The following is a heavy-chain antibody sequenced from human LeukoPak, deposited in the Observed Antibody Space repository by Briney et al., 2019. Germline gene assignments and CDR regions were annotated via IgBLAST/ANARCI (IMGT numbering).Heavy chain of an antibody. D-gene: IGHD5-24*01. CDR3: ARDRGWLQYIDY. V-gene: IGHV3-20*04. CDR2: INWNGGNT. Sequence: GGSLRLSCAASGFTFGEYVMSWVRQAPRKGLEWVSSINWNGGNTAYADSVKGRFTISRDTAKDSLYLQLNSLRAEDTALYYCARDRGWLQYIDYWGQGTLVAVSS. J-gene: IGHJ4*02. CDR1: GFTFGEYV.